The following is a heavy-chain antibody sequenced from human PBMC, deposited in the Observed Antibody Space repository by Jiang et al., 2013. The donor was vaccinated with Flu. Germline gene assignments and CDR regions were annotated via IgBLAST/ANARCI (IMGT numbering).Heavy chain of an antibody. CDR1: GYTFTSYA. Sequence: QSGSELKKPGASVKVSCKASGYTFTSYAMNWVRQAPGQGLEWMGWINTNTGNPTYAQGFTGRFVFSLDTSVSTAYLQISSLKAEDTAVYYCAITYCSSTSCYTVQFDYWGQGTLVTVSS. J-gene: IGHJ4*02. CDR3: AITYCSSTSCYTVQFDY. CDR2: INTNTGNP. D-gene: IGHD2-2*02. V-gene: IGHV7-4-1*02.